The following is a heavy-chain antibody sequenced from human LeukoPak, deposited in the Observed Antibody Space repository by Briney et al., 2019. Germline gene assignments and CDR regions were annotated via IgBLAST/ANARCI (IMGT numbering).Heavy chain of an antibody. J-gene: IGHJ6*02. D-gene: IGHD2-2*01. CDR2: ISYDGSNK. CDR3: AKNVVVVPAAQNYYYYGMDV. Sequence: PPGGSLRLSCAASGFTFSSYGMHWVRQAPGKGLEWVAVISYDGSNKYYADSVKGRFTISRDNSKNTLYLQMNSLRAEDTAVYYCAKNVVVVPAAQNYYYYGMDVWGQGTTVTVSS. CDR1: GFTFSSYG. V-gene: IGHV3-30*18.